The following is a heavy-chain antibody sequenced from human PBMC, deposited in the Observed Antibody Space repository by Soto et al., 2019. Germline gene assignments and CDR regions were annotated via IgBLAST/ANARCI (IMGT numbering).Heavy chain of an antibody. Sequence: QVQLVQSGAEVKKPGASVKVSCKTSGYNFTTYGVSWVRQAPGQGLEWMGWISGHNGHANYAQTCQGRVTMATDTSTSTAYVERRSLRSYDTAVYYCGSYQPYSTGYYYFDQWGQGTLGIVTS. D-gene: IGHD6-19*01. V-gene: IGHV1-18*01. J-gene: IGHJ4*02. CDR3: GSYQPYSTGYYYFDQ. CDR1: GYNFTTYG. CDR2: ISGHNGHA.